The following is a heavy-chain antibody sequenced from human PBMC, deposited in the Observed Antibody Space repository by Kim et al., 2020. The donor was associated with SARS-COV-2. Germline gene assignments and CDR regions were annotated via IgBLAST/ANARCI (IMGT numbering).Heavy chain of an antibody. CDR2: LKSKSGGGTI. Sequence: GGSLRLSCVASGFTLSTAWMIWVRQPPGKGLEWVGRLKSKSGGGTIDYGAPVKGRFTISRDDSKNTLYLQMNSLKTEDTAVYYCTTTVWSGVPLDIWGPGTMVTVSS. CDR1: GFTLSTAW. V-gene: IGHV3-15*01. D-gene: IGHD2-21*01. J-gene: IGHJ3*02. CDR3: TTTVWSGVPLDI.